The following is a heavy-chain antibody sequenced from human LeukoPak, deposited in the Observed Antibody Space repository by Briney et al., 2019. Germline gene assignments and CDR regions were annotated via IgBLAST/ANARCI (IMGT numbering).Heavy chain of an antibody. CDR2: ISAYNGNT. J-gene: IGHJ6*02. Sequence: ASVKVSCKASGYTFTRYGISWVRQAPGQGLEWMGWISAYNGNTNYAQKFQGRVTMTRDTSISTAYMELSRLRSDDTAVYYCARTRYCSSTSCYAGGFFRYYYYGMDVWGQGTTVTVSS. V-gene: IGHV1-18*01. CDR3: ARTRYCSSTSCYAGGFFRYYYYGMDV. CDR1: GYTFTRYG. D-gene: IGHD2-2*01.